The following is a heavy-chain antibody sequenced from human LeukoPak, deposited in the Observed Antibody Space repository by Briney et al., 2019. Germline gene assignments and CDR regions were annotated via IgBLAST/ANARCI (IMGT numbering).Heavy chain of an antibody. D-gene: IGHD3-10*01. CDR3: ARVRGSGSYYGYFDY. CDR1: GFTFSSYG. J-gene: IGHJ4*02. V-gene: IGHV3-30*03. Sequence: GESLRLSCAASGFTFSSYGMHWVRQAPGKGLEWVAVISYDGSNEYYADSVKGRFTISRDNSKNTLYLQMNSLRAEDTAVYYCARVRGSGSYYGYFDYWGQGTLVTVSS. CDR2: ISYDGSNE.